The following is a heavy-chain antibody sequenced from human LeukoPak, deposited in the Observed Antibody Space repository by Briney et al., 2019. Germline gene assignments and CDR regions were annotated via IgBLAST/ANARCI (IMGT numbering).Heavy chain of an antibody. J-gene: IGHJ4*02. Sequence: GGSLRLSCAASGFTFSSYAMSWVRQAPGKGLEWVSSISSSSSYIYYADSVKGRFTISRDNAKNSLYLQMNSLRAEDTAVYYCARARVGATRPTCFDYWGQGTLVTVSS. V-gene: IGHV3-21*01. CDR1: GFTFSSYA. CDR2: ISSSSSYI. CDR3: ARARVGATRPTCFDY. D-gene: IGHD1-26*01.